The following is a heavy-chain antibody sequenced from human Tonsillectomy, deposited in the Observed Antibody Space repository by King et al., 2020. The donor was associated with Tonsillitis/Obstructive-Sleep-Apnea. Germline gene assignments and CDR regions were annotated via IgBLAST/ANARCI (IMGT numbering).Heavy chain of an antibody. D-gene: IGHD1-26*01. Sequence: VQLQESGPGLVKPSETLSLTCTVSGGSISSYYWSWIRQPPGKGLEWIGYIYYSGSTNYNPSLKSRVTISVDTSKNQFSLKLSSVTAADTAVYYCARTIGVGATTAYNYYMDVWGKGPTVPVSS. CDR3: ARTIGVGATTAYNYYMDV. CDR1: GGSISSYY. CDR2: IYYSGST. J-gene: IGHJ6*03. V-gene: IGHV4-59*08.